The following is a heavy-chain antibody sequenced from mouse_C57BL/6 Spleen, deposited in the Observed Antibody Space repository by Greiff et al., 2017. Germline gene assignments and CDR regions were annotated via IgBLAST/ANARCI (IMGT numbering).Heavy chain of an antibody. Sequence: VQLQQSGPVLVKPGASVKMSCKASGYTFTDYYMNWVKQSHGKSLEWIGVINPYNGGTSYNQKFKGKATLTVDKSSSTAYMELNSLTSEDSAVYYCARWGGSSYRYYAMDYWGQGTSVTVSS. CDR1: GYTFTDYY. CDR2: INPYNGGT. CDR3: ARWGGSSYRYYAMDY. J-gene: IGHJ4*01. D-gene: IGHD1-1*01. V-gene: IGHV1-19*01.